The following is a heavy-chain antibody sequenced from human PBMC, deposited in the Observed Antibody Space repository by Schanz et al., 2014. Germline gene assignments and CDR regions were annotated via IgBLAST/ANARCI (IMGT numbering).Heavy chain of an antibody. Sequence: EVQLLASGGGLVQPGGSLRLTCLTSGFTFTDHAMSWVRQAPGKGLEWVSTISGLGEATFYSDSVKGRFTVSRDNSKNTLYLQMNSLKPDDAGVYYCANLDGVSISTFSWGPGTLVTVSS. CDR2: ISGLGEAT. D-gene: IGHD3-9*01. CDR3: ANLDGVSISTFS. J-gene: IGHJ5*02. V-gene: IGHV3-23*01. CDR1: GFTFTDHA.